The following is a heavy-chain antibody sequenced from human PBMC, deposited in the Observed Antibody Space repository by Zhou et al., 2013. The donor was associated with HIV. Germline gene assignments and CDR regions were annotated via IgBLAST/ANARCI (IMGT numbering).Heavy chain of an antibody. J-gene: IGHJ6*01. CDR3: AREKLPDVMSEHFYYGVDV. CDR2: IIPIFGTA. D-gene: IGHD3-16*01. Sequence: QVQLVQSGAEVKKPGSSVKVSCKASGGTFSSYAINWVRQAPGQGLEWMGGIIPIFGTANYAQKFQGRVTITADESTSTAYMELRSLKSEDTAIYYCAREKLPDVMSEHFYYGVDVWGQGTTVIVSA. V-gene: IGHV1-69*12. CDR1: GGTFSSYA.